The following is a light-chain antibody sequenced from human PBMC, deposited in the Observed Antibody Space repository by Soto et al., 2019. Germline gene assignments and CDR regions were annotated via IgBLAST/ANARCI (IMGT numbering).Light chain of an antibody. CDR1: SGSIASNY. V-gene: IGLV6-57*03. Sequence: NFMLTQPHSVSESPGKTVTISCTRSSGSIASNYVQWYQQRPGSAPTTVIYEDNQRPSGVPDRFSGSIDSSSNSASLTISGLKTEDEADYYCQSYRVFGGGTQVTVL. CDR2: EDN. J-gene: IGLJ2*01. CDR3: QSYRV.